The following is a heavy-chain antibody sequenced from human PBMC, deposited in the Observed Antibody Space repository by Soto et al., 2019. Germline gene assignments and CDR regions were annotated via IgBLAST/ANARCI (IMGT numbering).Heavy chain of an antibody. V-gene: IGHV1-18*01. D-gene: IGHD2-8*01. CDR3: ARRAGLAPVYDAYDV. CDR1: GFTFTIYG. Sequence: QLQLVQSGAEVKKPGASVKVSCKASGFTFTIYGVTWVRQAPGQGLEWMGWVSANNLNTHYAQTFQGRVTMTIDTSTSTAYMELRSLRPDDTAVYYCARRAGLAPVYDAYDVWGQGTMVTVSS. CDR2: VSANNLNT. J-gene: IGHJ3*01.